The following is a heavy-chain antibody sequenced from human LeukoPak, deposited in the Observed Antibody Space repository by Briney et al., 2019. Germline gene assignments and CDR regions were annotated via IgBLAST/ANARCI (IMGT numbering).Heavy chain of an antibody. CDR1: GGTFSSYA. V-gene: IGHV1-69*13. J-gene: IGHJ4*02. D-gene: IGHD3-16*01. CDR2: IIPIFGTA. CDR3: ARAVGLEPLGGYFDY. Sequence: SVKVSCKASGGTFSSYAISWVRQAPGQGLEWTGGIIPIFGTANYAQKFQGRVTITADESTSTAYMELSSLRSEDTAVYYCARAVGLEPLGGYFDYWGQGTLVTVSS.